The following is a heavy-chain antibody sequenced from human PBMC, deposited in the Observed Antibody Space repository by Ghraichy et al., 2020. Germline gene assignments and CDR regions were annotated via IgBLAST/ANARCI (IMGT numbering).Heavy chain of an antibody. D-gene: IGHD4-17*01. V-gene: IGHV3-23*01. Sequence: CAASAFTFSSYAMSWVRQAPGKGLEWVSGISGSGGNRYYADSVKGRFTISRDNSKNTLYLQMNSLRAEDTAVYYCALPRYGDYEFDYWGQGTLVTVSS. CDR3: ALPRYGDYEFDY. CDR2: ISGSGGNR. J-gene: IGHJ4*02. CDR1: AFTFSSYA.